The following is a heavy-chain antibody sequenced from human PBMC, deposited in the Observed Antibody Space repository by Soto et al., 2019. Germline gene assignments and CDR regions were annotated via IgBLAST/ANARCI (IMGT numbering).Heavy chain of an antibody. J-gene: IGHJ6*02. Sequence: GGSLRLSCAASGFTFSSYAMSWVRQAPGKGLEWVSAISGSGGSTYYADSVKGRFTISRDNSKNTLYLQMNSLRAEDTAVYYCAKGREPGDYYYYYGMDVWGQGTTVTVSS. CDR2: ISGSGGST. D-gene: IGHD1-26*01. V-gene: IGHV3-23*01. CDR1: GFTFSSYA. CDR3: AKGREPGDYYYYYGMDV.